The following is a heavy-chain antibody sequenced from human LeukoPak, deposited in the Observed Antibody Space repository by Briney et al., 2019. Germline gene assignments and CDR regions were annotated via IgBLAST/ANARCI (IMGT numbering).Heavy chain of an antibody. CDR3: ARDQIGGFWSGYYRGNLYYFDY. Sequence: ASVKVSCKASGYTFTSYGISWVRQAPGQGLERMGWISAYNGNTNYAQKLQGRVTMTTDTSTSTAYMELRSLRSDDTAVYYCARDQIGGFWSGYYRGNLYYFDYWGQGTLVTVSS. CDR2: ISAYNGNT. D-gene: IGHD3-3*01. J-gene: IGHJ4*02. CDR1: GYTFTSYG. V-gene: IGHV1-18*01.